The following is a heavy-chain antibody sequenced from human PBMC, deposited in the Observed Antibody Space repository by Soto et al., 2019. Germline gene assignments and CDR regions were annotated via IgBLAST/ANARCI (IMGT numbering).Heavy chain of an antibody. CDR3: SSRDYVDSNGYYYYYYFYN. Sequence: GGSLRLSCAASGFTFRNYALRWVRQAPGKGLEWVSGISDNDGSTYYADSVKGRFTISRDNSKNTLYLQMNSLRAEDTAVYYCSSRDYVDSNGYYYYYYFYNGCQGTLVTVSS. V-gene: IGHV3-23*01. D-gene: IGHD3-22*01. J-gene: IGHJ4*02. CDR1: GFTFRNYA. CDR2: ISDNDGST.